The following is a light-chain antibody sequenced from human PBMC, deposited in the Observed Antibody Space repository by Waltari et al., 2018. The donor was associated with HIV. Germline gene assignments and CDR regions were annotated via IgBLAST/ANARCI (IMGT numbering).Light chain of an antibody. CDR1: QSVSSD. CDR3: QQYNNWWT. V-gene: IGKV3-15*01. Sequence: EIVMTQSPATLSVSPGERATLSCRASQSVSSDLAWYQQKPGQAPRLLIYAASTRATGIPARFSGSGSGTEFTLTISSLQSEDFALFYCQQYNNWWTFGQGTKGEIK. J-gene: IGKJ1*01. CDR2: AAS.